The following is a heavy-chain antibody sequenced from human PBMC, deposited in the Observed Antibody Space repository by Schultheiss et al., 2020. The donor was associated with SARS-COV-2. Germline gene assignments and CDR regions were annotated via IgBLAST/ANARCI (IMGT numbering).Heavy chain of an antibody. D-gene: IGHD6-19*01. CDR3: ARDQYSSGWRFDY. J-gene: IGHJ4*02. V-gene: IGHV4-4*07. Sequence: GSLRLSCTVSGGSISSYYWSWIRQPAGKGLEWIGRIDTSGTTSYNTSLKSRVTMSVDMSKNQFSLNLRSVTAADTPVYYCARDQYSSGWRFDYWGQGTLVTVSS. CDR1: GGSISSYY. CDR2: IDTSGTT.